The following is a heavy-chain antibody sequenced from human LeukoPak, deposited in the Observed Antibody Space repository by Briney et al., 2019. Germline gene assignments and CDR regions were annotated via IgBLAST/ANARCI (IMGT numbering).Heavy chain of an antibody. CDR3: ARDVYYGSGSPRLDY. J-gene: IGHJ4*02. Sequence: TGGSLRLSCAASGFTFSSYSMNWVRQAPGKGLEWVSYISSSSSTIYYADSVKGRFTISRDNAKNSLYLQMNSLRAEDTAVYYCARDVYYGSGSPRLDYWGQGTLVTVSS. CDR1: GFTFSSYS. D-gene: IGHD3-10*01. CDR2: ISSSSSTI. V-gene: IGHV3-48*01.